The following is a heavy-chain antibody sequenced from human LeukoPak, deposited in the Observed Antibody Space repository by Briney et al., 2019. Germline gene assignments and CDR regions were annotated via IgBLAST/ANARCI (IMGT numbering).Heavy chain of an antibody. J-gene: IGHJ6*03. CDR2: IYYSGST. CDR1: GGSISSYY. Sequence: PSETLSLTCTVSGGSISSYYWSWIRQPPGKGLEWIGYIYYSGSTNYNPSLKSRVTISVDTSKNQFSLKLSSVIAADTGVYYCAKPGGFFLYYMDVWGKGTTVTVSS. CDR3: AKPGGFFLYYMDV. V-gene: IGHV4-59*12. D-gene: IGHD1-14*01.